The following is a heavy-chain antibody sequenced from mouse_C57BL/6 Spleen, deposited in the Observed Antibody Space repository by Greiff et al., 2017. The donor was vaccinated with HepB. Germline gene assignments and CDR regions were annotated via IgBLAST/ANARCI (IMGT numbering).Heavy chain of an antibody. CDR3: ARKPYGNYWYFDV. CDR1: GYSITSGYY. Sequence: DVKLQESGPGLVKPSQSLSLTCSVTGYSITSGYYWNWIRQFPGNKLEWMCYISYDGSNNYNPSLKNRISITRDTSKNQFFLKLNSVTTEDTATYYCARKPYGNYWYFDVWGTGTTVTVSS. D-gene: IGHD2-1*01. V-gene: IGHV3-6*01. CDR2: ISYDGSN. J-gene: IGHJ1*03.